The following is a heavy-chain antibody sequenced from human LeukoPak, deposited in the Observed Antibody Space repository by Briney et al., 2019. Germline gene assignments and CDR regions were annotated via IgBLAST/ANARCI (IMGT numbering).Heavy chain of an antibody. CDR1: GFTFSSYS. V-gene: IGHV3-23*01. J-gene: IGHJ4*02. Sequence: PGGSLRLSCAASGFTFSSYSMSWVRQAPGKGLEWVSGTSDRGDYTYYADSVKGRFTISRDTSKNTLYLQMNSLRAEDTTVYYCAKLSDSSANFDYWGQGTLVTVSS. CDR3: AKLSDSSANFDY. CDR2: TSDRGDYT. D-gene: IGHD3-22*01.